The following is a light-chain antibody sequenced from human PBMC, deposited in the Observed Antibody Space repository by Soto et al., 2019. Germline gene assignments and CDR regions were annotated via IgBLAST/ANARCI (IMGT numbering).Light chain of an antibody. Sequence: QSALTQPASVSGSPGQSITISCTGTSSDVGSYNLVSWYQQHPDKAPKLMIYEGTKRPSGVSNRFSGSKSGNTASLTISGLQAEDEADYYCSSYDGHRTLVFGGATKLTVL. J-gene: IGLJ2*01. CDR2: EGT. V-gene: IGLV2-23*01. CDR3: SSYDGHRTLV. CDR1: SSDVGSYNL.